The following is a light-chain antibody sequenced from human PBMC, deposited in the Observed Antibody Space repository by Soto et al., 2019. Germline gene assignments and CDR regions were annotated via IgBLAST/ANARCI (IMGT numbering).Light chain of an antibody. Sequence: QSALTQPPSASGSPGQSVAISCTGTSSDVGGYNYVSWYQQHPGKAPKLMIYEVNKRPSGVPDRFSGSKSGNTASLTVSGLQDEDEADYYCCADAGSSNVFGTGTKLTVL. V-gene: IGLV2-8*01. J-gene: IGLJ1*01. CDR1: SSDVGGYNY. CDR3: CADAGSSNV. CDR2: EVN.